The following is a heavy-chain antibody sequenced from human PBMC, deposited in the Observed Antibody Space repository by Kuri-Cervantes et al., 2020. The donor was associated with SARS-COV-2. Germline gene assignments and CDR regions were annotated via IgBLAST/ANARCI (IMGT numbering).Heavy chain of an antibody. V-gene: IGHV3-21*01. CDR1: GFTFSSYS. D-gene: IGHD5/OR15-5a*01. J-gene: IGHJ4*02. CDR2: ISSSSSYI. CDR3: AGGGSTISLDY. Sequence: GESLKISCAASGFTFSSYSMNWVRQAPGKGLEWVSSISSSSSYIYYADSVKGRFTISRDNAKNSLYLQMNSLRAEDTAVYYCAGGGSTISLDYWGQGTLVTVSS.